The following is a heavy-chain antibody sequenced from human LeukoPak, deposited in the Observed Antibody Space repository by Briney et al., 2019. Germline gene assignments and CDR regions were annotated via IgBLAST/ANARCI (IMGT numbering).Heavy chain of an antibody. V-gene: IGHV3-9*01. D-gene: IGHD3-10*01. CDR2: ISWNSGSI. J-gene: IGHJ2*01. CDR3: ARVNGVYWYFDL. CDR1: GFTFDDYA. Sequence: PGRSLRLSCAASGFTFDDYAMHWVRQAPGKGLEWVSGISWNSGSIGYADSVKGRFTISRDNAKNSLYLQMNSLRAEDTALYYCARVNGVYWYFDLWGRGTLVTVSS.